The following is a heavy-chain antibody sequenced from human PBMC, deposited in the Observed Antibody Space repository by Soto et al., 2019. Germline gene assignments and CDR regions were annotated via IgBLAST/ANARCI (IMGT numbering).Heavy chain of an antibody. Sequence: SETLSLTCTVSGGSMSSHYWTWLRQPPGKGLEWIGYISYSGSSYYNPSLKSRVTISADTSRNQFSLRLTSVIAADTAVYFCARADPDASVGFWGQGTMVTVYS. J-gene: IGHJ4*02. V-gene: IGHV4-59*11. CDR1: GGSMSSHY. CDR3: ARADPDASVGF. CDR2: ISYSGSS. D-gene: IGHD3-16*01.